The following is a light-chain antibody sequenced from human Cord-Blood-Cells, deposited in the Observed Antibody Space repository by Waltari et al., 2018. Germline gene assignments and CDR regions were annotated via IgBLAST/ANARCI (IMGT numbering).Light chain of an antibody. CDR2: DVS. J-gene: IGLJ1*01. CDR1: SSDAGGYHY. V-gene: IGLV2-11*01. CDR3: CSYAGSYTFV. Sequence: QSALTQPRSVSGSPGQSVTIPCTGTSSDAGGYHYVSWYQQHPGKAPKLMIYDVSKRPSGVPDRFSGSKSGNTASLTISGLQAEDEADYYCCSYAGSYTFVFGTGTKVTVL.